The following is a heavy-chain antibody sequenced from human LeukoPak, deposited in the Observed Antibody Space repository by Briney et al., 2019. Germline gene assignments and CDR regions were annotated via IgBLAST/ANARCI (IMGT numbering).Heavy chain of an antibody. CDR2: ISSSGSTI. CDR1: GFTFSDYY. V-gene: IGHV3-11*01. J-gene: IGHJ4*02. CDR3: ARDFYSGSLFDY. D-gene: IGHD1-26*01. Sequence: PGGSLRLSCAASGFTFSDYYMSWIRQASGKGLEWVSYISSSGSTIYYADSVKGRFTISRDNAKNSLYLQMNSLRAEDTAVYYCARDFYSGSLFDYWGQGTLVTVSS.